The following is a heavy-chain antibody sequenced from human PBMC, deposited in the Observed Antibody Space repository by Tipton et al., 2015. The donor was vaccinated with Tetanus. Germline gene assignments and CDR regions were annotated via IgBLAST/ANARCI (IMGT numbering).Heavy chain of an antibody. Sequence: QSGAEVKKPGASVRVSGKPSGYTFTNYHVQWVRQAPGQGLEWMGWIDPKSGDTDFAQKFQGRVTMTRDSSISTVYMELSRLRSDDTAVYYCARCNDYGSLTPIDLWGPGTRVTVSS. J-gene: IGHJ5*02. CDR3: ARCNDYGSLTPIDL. CDR2: IDPKSGDT. D-gene: IGHD4-17*01. V-gene: IGHV1-2*02. CDR1: GYTFTNYH.